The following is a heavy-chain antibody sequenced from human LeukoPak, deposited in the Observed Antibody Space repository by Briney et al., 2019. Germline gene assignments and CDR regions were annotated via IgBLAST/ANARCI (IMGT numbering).Heavy chain of an antibody. Sequence: GGSLRLSCAASGFTFSSYGMHWVRRAPGKGLEWVAVISYDGSNKYYADSVKGRFTISRDNSKNTLYLQMNSLRAEDTAVYYCAKPYYYDSSGYPPIFDYWGQGTLVTVSS. CDR1: GFTFSSYG. CDR3: AKPYYYDSSGYPPIFDY. CDR2: ISYDGSNK. J-gene: IGHJ4*02. V-gene: IGHV3-30*18. D-gene: IGHD3-22*01.